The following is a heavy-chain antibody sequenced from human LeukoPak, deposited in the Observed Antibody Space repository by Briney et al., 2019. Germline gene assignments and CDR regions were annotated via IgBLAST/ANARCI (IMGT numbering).Heavy chain of an antibody. CDR3: ARGGYDFWSGYYTYYYYYMDV. Sequence: TGGSLRLSCAVSGFTFSSYWMHWVPHAPGKGLVWVSRINSDGSSTSYADSVKGRFTISRDNAKNTLYLQMNSLRAEDTAVYYCARGGYDFWSGYYTYYYYYMDVWGKGTTVTVSS. V-gene: IGHV3-74*01. CDR1: GFTFSSYW. D-gene: IGHD3-3*01. CDR2: INSDGSST. J-gene: IGHJ6*03.